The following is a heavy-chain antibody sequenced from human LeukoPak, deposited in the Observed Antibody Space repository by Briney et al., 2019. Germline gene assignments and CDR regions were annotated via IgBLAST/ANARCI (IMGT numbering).Heavy chain of an antibody. CDR2: IKQDGSEK. D-gene: IGHD6-19*01. Sequence: GGPLRLSCAASGYTFSSYWMRWVPQAPGKGLEWVANIKQDGSEKYYVDSVKGRFTISRDNAKNSLYLQMNSLRAQDTAVYYCARVKSSGWYLLGYYYMDVWGKGTTVTVSS. CDR3: ARVKSSGWYLLGYYYMDV. V-gene: IGHV3-7*01. CDR1: GYTFSSYW. J-gene: IGHJ6*03.